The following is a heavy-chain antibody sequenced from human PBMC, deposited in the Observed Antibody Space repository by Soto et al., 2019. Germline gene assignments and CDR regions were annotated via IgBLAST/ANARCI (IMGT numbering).Heavy chain of an antibody. D-gene: IGHD2-15*01. CDR3: ARAHCSGGSCYGDFGY. CDR1: GYTFTGYY. J-gene: IGHJ4*02. V-gene: IGHV1-2*04. CDR2: INPNSGGT. Sequence: QVQLVQSGAEVKKPGASVKVSCKASGYTFTGYYMHWVRQAPGQGLEWMGWINPNSGGTNYAQKFQGWVTMTRDTSFSTAYMELSRLRSDDTAVYYCARAHCSGGSCYGDFGYWGQGTLVTVSS.